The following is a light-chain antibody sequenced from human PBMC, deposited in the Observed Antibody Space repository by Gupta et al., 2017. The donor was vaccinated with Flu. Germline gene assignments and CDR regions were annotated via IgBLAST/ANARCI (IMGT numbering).Light chain of an antibody. J-gene: IGKJ4*01. CDR1: QSISSY. CDR2: AAS. V-gene: IGKV1-39*01. Sequence: DIHMTQSPSSLSASVGDRVTITCRASQSISSYLNWYQQKAGKAPNLMISAASNLQGGVPSRFSGSGSGTDFTLTISRLQPEDFATYYCQQSDSTSVTFGGGTKVEIK. CDR3: QQSDSTSVT.